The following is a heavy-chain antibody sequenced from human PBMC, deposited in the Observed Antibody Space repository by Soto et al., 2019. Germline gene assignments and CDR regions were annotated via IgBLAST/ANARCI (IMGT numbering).Heavy chain of an antibody. D-gene: IGHD6-13*01. Sequence: PGGSLRLSCAASGFTFSSYGMHWVRQAPGKGLEWVAVIWYDGSNKYYADSVKGRFTISRDNSKNTLYLQMNSLRAEDTAVYYCARAPIIAAVGHDAFDIWGQGTMVTVSS. CDR1: GFTFSSYG. CDR3: ARAPIIAAVGHDAFDI. CDR2: IWYDGSNK. J-gene: IGHJ3*02. V-gene: IGHV3-33*01.